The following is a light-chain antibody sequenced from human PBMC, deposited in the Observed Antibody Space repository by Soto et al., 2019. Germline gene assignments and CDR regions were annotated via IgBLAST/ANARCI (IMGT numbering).Light chain of an antibody. CDR2: DAS. J-gene: IGKJ4*01. V-gene: IGKV3-11*01. CDR3: QQRSNWSLT. Sequence: EIVLTQSPATLSLSPGGRATLSWRASQSVSSYLAWYQQKPGQAPRLLIYDASNRATGIPARFSGSGSGTDFTLTISSLEPEDFAVYYCQQRSNWSLTFGGGTKVDIK. CDR1: QSVSSY.